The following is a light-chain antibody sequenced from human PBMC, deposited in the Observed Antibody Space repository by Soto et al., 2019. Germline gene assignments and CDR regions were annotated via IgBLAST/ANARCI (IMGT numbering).Light chain of an antibody. CDR1: QSVSSN. Sequence: EIVVTQSPGTLSVSPGETATLSCGTSQSVSSNLAWYQQKPGQAPRLLIYGTSSRATGIPDRFSGSGSGTDFTLTISRLEPEDFAVFYCQQYGSSITFGQGTRLEIK. V-gene: IGKV3-20*01. CDR2: GTS. CDR3: QQYGSSIT. J-gene: IGKJ5*01.